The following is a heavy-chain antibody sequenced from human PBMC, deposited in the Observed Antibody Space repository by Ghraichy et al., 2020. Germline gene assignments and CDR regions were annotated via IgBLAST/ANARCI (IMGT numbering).Heavy chain of an antibody. CDR3: TTESLYYYGMDV. CDR1: GFTFSNAW. J-gene: IGHJ6*02. V-gene: IGHV3-15*01. Sequence: GGSLRLSCAASGFTFSNAWMSWVRQAPGKGLEWVGRIKSKTDGGTTDYAAPVKGRFTISRDDSKNTLYLQMNSLKTEDTAVYYCTTESLYYYGMDVWGQGTTVTVSS. CDR2: IKSKTDGGTT.